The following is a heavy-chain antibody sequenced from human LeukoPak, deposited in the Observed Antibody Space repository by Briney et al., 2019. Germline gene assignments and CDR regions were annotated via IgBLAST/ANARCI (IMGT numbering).Heavy chain of an antibody. Sequence: ASVKVSCKASGYTFTSYYMHWVRQAPGQGLEWMGIINPSGGSTSYAQKFQGRVTMTRGTSTSTVYMELSSLRSEDTAVYYCARALTYYYGSGSYEWFDPWGQGTLVTVSS. CDR1: GYTFTSYY. CDR3: ARALTYYYGSGSYEWFDP. V-gene: IGHV1-46*01. J-gene: IGHJ5*02. D-gene: IGHD3-10*01. CDR2: INPSGGST.